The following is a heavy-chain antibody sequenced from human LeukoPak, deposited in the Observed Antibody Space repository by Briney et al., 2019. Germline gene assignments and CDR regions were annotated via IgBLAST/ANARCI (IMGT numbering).Heavy chain of an antibody. CDR1: GNTFTSYY. Sequence: ASVKVSCKASGNTFTSYYMHWVRQAPGQGLEWMGTINPSGGSTSYTQEFQGRVTMTRDTSTSTVYMELSSLKSEDTAVYYCARGGFVVWTGPDIWGQGTMVTVSS. V-gene: IGHV1-46*01. CDR3: ARGGFVVWTGPDI. J-gene: IGHJ3*02. CDR2: INPSGGST. D-gene: IGHD2-21*02.